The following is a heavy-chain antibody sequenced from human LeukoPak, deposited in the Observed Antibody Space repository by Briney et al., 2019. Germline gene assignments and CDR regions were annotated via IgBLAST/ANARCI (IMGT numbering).Heavy chain of an antibody. CDR2: INPSGGST. V-gene: IGHV1-46*01. CDR1: GYTFTSYY. D-gene: IGHD4-17*01. Sequence: GASVKVSCKASGYTFTSYYMHWVRQAPGQGLEWMGIINPSGGSTSYAQKFQGRVTMTRDTSTSTVYMELSSLRSEDTAVYYCARDGYGGARDYGDYPLYYWGQGTLVTVSS. CDR3: ARDGYGGARDYGDYPLYY. J-gene: IGHJ4*02.